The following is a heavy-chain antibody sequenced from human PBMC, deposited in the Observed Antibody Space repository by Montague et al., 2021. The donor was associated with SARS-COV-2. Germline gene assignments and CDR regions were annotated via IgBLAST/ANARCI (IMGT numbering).Heavy chain of an antibody. D-gene: IGHD3-22*01. CDR2: IYYSGST. J-gene: IGHJ6*02. Sequence: SDTLSLTCTVPGGSISNYYWSWIRQPPGRGLEWIGYIYYSGSTDYSPSLKSRVTISLDTSKNQFSLKVTSVTAADTAVYYCARGGGYYNYGLDVWGPGTTVTVSS. CDR3: ARGGGYYNYGLDV. CDR1: GGSISNYY. V-gene: IGHV4-59*07.